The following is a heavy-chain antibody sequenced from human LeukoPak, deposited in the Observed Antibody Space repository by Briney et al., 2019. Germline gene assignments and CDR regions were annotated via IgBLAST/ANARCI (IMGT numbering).Heavy chain of an antibody. CDR1: GGSISTYN. CDR2: ISYNGSP. J-gene: IGHJ4*02. Sequence: SSETLSLTCSVSGGSISTYNWNWIRQPPGKGLEWIGYISYNGSPDYNPSFRSRVTMSVDTSKGHFSLKLTSLTAADTAVYYCARFRGTSSWHQEVFDYWGQGTLVTVSS. D-gene: IGHD2-2*01. CDR3: ARFRGTSSWHQEVFDY. V-gene: IGHV4-59*08.